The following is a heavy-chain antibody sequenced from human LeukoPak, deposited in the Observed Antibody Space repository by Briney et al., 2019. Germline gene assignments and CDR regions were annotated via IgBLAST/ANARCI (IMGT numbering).Heavy chain of an antibody. CDR2: ISGSGGST. J-gene: IGHJ6*02. CDR1: GFTFSSYA. V-gene: IGHV3-23*01. CDR3: AKGRHKYYYYYGMDV. Sequence: QPGGSLRLSCAASGFTFSSYAMSWVRQAPGKGLEWVSAISGSGGSTYYADSVKGRFTITRDNSKNTLYLQMNSLRAEDTAVYYCAKGRHKYYYYYGMDVWGQGTTVTVSS.